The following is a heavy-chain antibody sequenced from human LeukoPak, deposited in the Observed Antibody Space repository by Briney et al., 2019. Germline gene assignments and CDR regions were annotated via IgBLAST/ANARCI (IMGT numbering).Heavy chain of an antibody. CDR2: ISGSGGIT. Sequence: QPGGSLRLSCAASGFTFSSYAMSWVRQAPGKGLEWVSAISGSGGITYYADSVKGRFTISRDNSKNTLYLQMNSLRAEDTAVYYCAKDQGKYSSGWYTPFDYWGQGTLVTVSS. V-gene: IGHV3-23*01. CDR1: GFTFSSYA. CDR3: AKDQGKYSSGWYTPFDY. D-gene: IGHD6-19*01. J-gene: IGHJ4*02.